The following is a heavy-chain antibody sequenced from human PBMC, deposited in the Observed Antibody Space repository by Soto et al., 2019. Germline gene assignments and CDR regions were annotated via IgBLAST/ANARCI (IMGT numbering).Heavy chain of an antibody. Sequence: ASVKVSCKASGYTFTSYDINWVRQATGQGLEWMGWMNPNSGNTGYAQKFQGWVTMTRDTSISTAYMELSRLRSDDTAVYYCARESSSGWYFSDYWGQGTLVTVSS. V-gene: IGHV1-8*01. D-gene: IGHD6-19*01. J-gene: IGHJ4*02. CDR3: ARESSSGWYFSDY. CDR1: GYTFTSYD. CDR2: MNPNSGNT.